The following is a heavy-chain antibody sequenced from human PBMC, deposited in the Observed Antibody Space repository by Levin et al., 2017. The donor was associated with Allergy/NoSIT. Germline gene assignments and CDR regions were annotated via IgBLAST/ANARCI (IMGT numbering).Heavy chain of an antibody. D-gene: IGHD1-26*01. Sequence: PSETLSLTCTVSGGSISSSSYYWGWIRQPPGKGLEWIGSIYYSGSTYYNPSLKSRVTISVDTSKNQFSLKLSSVTAADTAVYYCARSASRGPWELLLGWFDPWGQGTLVTVSS. CDR2: IYYSGST. V-gene: IGHV4-39*01. J-gene: IGHJ5*02. CDR1: GGSISSSSYY. CDR3: ARSASRGPWELLLGWFDP.